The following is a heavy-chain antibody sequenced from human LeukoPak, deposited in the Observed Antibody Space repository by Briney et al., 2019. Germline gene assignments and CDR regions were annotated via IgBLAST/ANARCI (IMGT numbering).Heavy chain of an antibody. D-gene: IGHD5-18*01. CDR3: ARDALYSYGVNYYYMDV. J-gene: IGHJ6*03. Sequence: GGSLRLSCAASGFTFSSYAMHWVRQAPGKGLEWVAVISYDGSNKYYADSVKGRFTISRDNSKNTLYLQMNSLRAEDTAVYYCARDALYSYGVNYYYMDVWGKGTTVTVSS. V-gene: IGHV3-30*04. CDR2: ISYDGSNK. CDR1: GFTFSSYA.